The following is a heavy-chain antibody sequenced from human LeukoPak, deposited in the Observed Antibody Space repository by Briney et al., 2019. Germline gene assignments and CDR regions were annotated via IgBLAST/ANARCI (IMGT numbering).Heavy chain of an antibody. Sequence: GGSLRLSCAASGFTFSNYWMTWVRQAPGKGLELVANIKQDGSEKYYVDSVKGRFTISRDNAKNSLYLQMNSLRAEDTAVYYCARNQRRLDYWGQGTLVAVSS. V-gene: IGHV3-7*01. CDR1: GFTFSNYW. D-gene: IGHD6-25*01. J-gene: IGHJ4*02. CDR2: IKQDGSEK. CDR3: ARNQRRLDY.